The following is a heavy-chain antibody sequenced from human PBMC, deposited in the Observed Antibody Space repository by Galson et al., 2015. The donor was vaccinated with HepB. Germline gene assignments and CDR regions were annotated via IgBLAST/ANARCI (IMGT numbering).Heavy chain of an antibody. CDR1: GGSISSGGYS. J-gene: IGHJ1*01. Sequence: TLSLTCAVSGGSISSGGYSWSWIRQPPGKGLEWIGYIYHSGSTYYNPSLKSRVTISVDRSKNQFSLKLSSVTAADTAVYYCARDNGDYPSGYFQHWGQGTLVTVSS. V-gene: IGHV4-30-2*01. CDR2: IYHSGST. D-gene: IGHD4-17*01. CDR3: ARDNGDYPSGYFQH.